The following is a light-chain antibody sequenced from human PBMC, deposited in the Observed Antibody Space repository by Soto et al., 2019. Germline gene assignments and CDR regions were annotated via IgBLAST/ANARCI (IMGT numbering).Light chain of an antibody. J-gene: IGLJ3*02. CDR3: QTWGTGIRV. V-gene: IGLV4-69*01. CDR1: SGHNNYA. CDR2: LNSDGSH. Sequence: QSVLTQSPSASASLGASVKLTCTLSSGHNNYAIAWYQQQPEKGPRYLMRLNSDGSHSKGNGIPDRFSGSSSGAERYLTISSLQSEDGADYYCQTWGTGIRVFGGGTKLTVL.